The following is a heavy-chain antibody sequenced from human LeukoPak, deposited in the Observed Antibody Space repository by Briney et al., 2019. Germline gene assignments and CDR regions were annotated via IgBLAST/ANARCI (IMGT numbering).Heavy chain of an antibody. CDR1: GLTFGSYE. D-gene: IGHD6-19*01. Sequence: GGSLRLSCAVSGLTFGSYEMNWVRQAPGKGLEWVSYISSSGSTIYYADSVKGRFTISRDNAKNSLYLQMNSLRAEDTAVYYCATLGYSSGWYGIDYWGQGTLVTVSS. J-gene: IGHJ4*02. CDR3: ATLGYSSGWYGIDY. V-gene: IGHV3-48*03. CDR2: ISSSGSTI.